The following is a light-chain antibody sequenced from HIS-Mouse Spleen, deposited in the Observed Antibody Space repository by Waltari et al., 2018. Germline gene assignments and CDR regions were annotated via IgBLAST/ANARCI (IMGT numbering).Light chain of an antibody. CDR3: YSTDSSGNHRV. J-gene: IGLJ2*01. Sequence: SYELTQPPSVSVSPGQTARITCSGDALPKKYAYWYQQKSGQAPVLVIYEDSKRPSGVPERCSGSRSGTMATLTISGAQVEDEADYYGYSTDSSGNHRVFGGGTKLTVL. CDR2: EDS. V-gene: IGLV3-10*01. CDR1: ALPKKY.